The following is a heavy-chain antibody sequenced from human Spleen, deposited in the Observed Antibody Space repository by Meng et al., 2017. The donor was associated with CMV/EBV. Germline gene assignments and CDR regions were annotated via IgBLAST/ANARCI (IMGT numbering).Heavy chain of an antibody. Sequence: GGSLRLSCSVSGFTFGDYAVSWVRQAPGRGLEWVGFIKNKAFNETTDYAASVQGRFTISRDDSKSVAYLQMNGLKTDDTAVYYCVRDRGYDLWSAYYSDHFFDYWGQGTLVTVSS. CDR1: GFTFGDYA. D-gene: IGHD3-3*01. CDR3: VRDRGYDLWSAYYSDHFFDY. V-gene: IGHV3-49*04. J-gene: IGHJ4*02. CDR2: IKNKAFNETT.